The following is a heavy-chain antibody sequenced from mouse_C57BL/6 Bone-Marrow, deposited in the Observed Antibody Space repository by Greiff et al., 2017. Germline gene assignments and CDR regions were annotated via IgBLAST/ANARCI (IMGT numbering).Heavy chain of an antibody. CDR1: GFNIKDDY. D-gene: IGHD3-3*01. CDR3: TTGCSPFAY. Sequence: EVQLQQSGAELVRPGASVKLSCTASGFNIKDDYMHWVKQRPEQGLEWIGWIDPENGDTEYASKFQGKATITADTSSNTAYLQLSSLTSEDTAVYYCTTGCSPFAYWGQGTLVTVSA. CDR2: IDPENGDT. J-gene: IGHJ3*01. V-gene: IGHV14-4*01.